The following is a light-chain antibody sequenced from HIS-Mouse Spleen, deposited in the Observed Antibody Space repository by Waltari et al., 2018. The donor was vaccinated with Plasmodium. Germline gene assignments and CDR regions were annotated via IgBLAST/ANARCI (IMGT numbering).Light chain of an antibody. CDR3: YSTDSSGNHRV. V-gene: IGLV3-10*01. CDR2: EDS. J-gene: IGLJ3*02. Sequence: SYELTQPPSVSVSPGPTARITRSGDALPKKYAYWYQQKSGQAPVLVIYEDSKRPSGIPERFSGSSSGTMATLTISGAQVEDEADYYCYSTDSSGNHRVFGGGTKLTVL. CDR1: ALPKKY.